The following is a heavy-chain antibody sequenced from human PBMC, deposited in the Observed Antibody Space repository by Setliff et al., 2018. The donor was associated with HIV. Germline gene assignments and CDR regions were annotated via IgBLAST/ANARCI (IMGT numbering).Heavy chain of an antibody. CDR3: ARGPHSYDTSGHYSWFYFDF. CDR2: VYSSGST. Sequence: SETLSLTCTVSGDSLSSTGDHWGWIRQPPGRGLEWIGNVYSSGSTYYNPSLKSRVTISVDTSKNQFSLKMISVTAADTAVYYCARGPHSYDTSGHYSWFYFDFWGQGTLVTVSS. CDR1: GDSLSSTGDH. J-gene: IGHJ4*02. V-gene: IGHV4-39*07. D-gene: IGHD3-22*01.